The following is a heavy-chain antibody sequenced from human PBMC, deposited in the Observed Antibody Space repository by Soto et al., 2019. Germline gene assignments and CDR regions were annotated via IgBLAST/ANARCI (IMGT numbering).Heavy chain of an antibody. V-gene: IGHV4-30-4*01. CDR3: ARVNLDYVTGMDV. D-gene: IGHD4-17*01. Sequence: SETLSLTCTVSGGSISSGDYYWSWIRQPPGKGLEWIGYIYYSGSTYYNPSLMSRVIISVDTSKNQLSLKLTSVTAADTAVYYCARVNLDYVTGMDVWGPGTTVTVSS. CDR2: IYYSGST. CDR1: GGSISSGDYY. J-gene: IGHJ6*02.